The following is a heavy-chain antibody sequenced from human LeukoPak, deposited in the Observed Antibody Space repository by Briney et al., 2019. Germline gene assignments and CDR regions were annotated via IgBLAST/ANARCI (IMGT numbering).Heavy chain of an antibody. CDR1: GFDISYNY. CDR2: IHTGGTT. V-gene: IGHV3-53*01. D-gene: IGHD3-9*01. CDR3: ARDHAQLRYFDWLSAEALGY. Sequence: PGGSLRLFCVASGFDISYNYVGWVRQAPGKGLEWVSVIHTGGTTHYADSVKGRFTISKDNSNNTVYLQMNSVRVEDTAVYYCARDHAQLRYFDWLSAEALGYWGQGTLVTVSS. J-gene: IGHJ4*02.